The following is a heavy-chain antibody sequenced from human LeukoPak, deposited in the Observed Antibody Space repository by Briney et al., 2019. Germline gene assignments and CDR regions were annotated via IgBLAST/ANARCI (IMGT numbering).Heavy chain of an antibody. D-gene: IGHD4-17*01. CDR3: TTVDYGDYLLVW. Sequence: GGSLRLPCAASGFTFSNAWMSWVRPAPGKGLEWVGRIKSKTDGGTTDYAAPVKGRFPISRDDSKKPLYLQMNSLKTADTAVYYCTTVDYGDYLLVWWGQGTQVTVSS. J-gene: IGHJ4*02. CDR1: GFTFSNAW. CDR2: IKSKTDGGTT. V-gene: IGHV3-15*01.